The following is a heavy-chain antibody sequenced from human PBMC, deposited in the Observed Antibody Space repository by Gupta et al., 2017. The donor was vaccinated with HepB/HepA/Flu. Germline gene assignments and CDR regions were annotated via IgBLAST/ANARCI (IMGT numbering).Heavy chain of an antibody. CDR2: IKQDGSEK. D-gene: IGHD2-21*02. CDR1: GFTFSSYW. V-gene: IGHV3-7*04. J-gene: IGHJ4*02. CDR3: ARAGTAVVVTATISFDY. Sequence: EVQLVESGGGLVQPGGSLSLSCAASGFTFSSYWMSWVRQAPGKGLEWVANIKQDGSEKYYVDSVKGRFTISRDNAKNSLYLQMNSLRAEDTAVYYCARAGTAVVVTATISFDYWGQGTLVTVSS.